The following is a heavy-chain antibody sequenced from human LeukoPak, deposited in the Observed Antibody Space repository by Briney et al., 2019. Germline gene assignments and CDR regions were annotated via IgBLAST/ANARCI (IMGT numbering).Heavy chain of an antibody. CDR1: GFTFSNYY. CDR3: ARDFWYYCDNSGFDAFDI. V-gene: IGHV3-7*01. D-gene: IGHD3-22*01. J-gene: IGHJ3*02. CDR2: IKQDGSEK. Sequence: PGGSLRLSCAASGFTFSNYYMSWVRQSPGKGLEWVANIKQDGSEKYYVDSVKGRFTISRDNAKNSLYLQMNSLRAEDTAVYYCARDFWYYCDNSGFDAFDIWGQGTMVTVSS.